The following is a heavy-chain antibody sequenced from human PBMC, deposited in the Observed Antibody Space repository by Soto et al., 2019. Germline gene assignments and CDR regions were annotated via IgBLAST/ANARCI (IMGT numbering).Heavy chain of an antibody. D-gene: IGHD3-10*01. V-gene: IGHV1-18*01. CDR2: IRAYNIDT. CDR1: GYRFETYA. Sequence: QVQLVQSGAEVKKPGASVKVSCKSSGYRFETYAISWVRQAPGQGLEWMGWIRAYNIDTYYAQKFQDRVTMTTDTSTGTAYMELRSLRSDDTSVYYCARVPEVIIGAMDVWGQGTKVTVSS. CDR3: ARVPEVIIGAMDV. J-gene: IGHJ6*02.